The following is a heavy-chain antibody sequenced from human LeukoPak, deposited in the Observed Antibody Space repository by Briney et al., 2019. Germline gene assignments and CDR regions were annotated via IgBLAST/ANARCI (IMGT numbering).Heavy chain of an antibody. Sequence: GSLRLPCAASGFTFRSYGMHWVRQAPGKGLEWVAFIRYDGSNKYYADSVKGRFTISRDNSKNTLYLQMNSLRAEDTAVYYCAFLTTSDYWGQGTLVTVSS. J-gene: IGHJ4*02. CDR3: AFLTTSDY. CDR2: IRYDGSNK. V-gene: IGHV3-30*02. D-gene: IGHD1-14*01. CDR1: GFTFRSYG.